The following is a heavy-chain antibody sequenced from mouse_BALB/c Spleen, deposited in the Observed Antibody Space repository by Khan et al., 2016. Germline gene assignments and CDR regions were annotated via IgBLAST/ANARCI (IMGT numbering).Heavy chain of an antibody. CDR3: ASSGYYGYLAY. CDR1: GFAFSRYW. D-gene: IGHD1-1*01. Sequence: EVKLLESGGGLVHPGGSLKLSCAASGFAFSRYWMSWVRQAPGKRLEWIGEINQVSYTTNYTPSLKDKFIISRDNAKNTLYLQMSIVRSEEHAIYYCASSGYYGYLAYWGQGTLVTVSA. CDR2: INQVSYTT. J-gene: IGHJ3*01. V-gene: IGHV4-1*02.